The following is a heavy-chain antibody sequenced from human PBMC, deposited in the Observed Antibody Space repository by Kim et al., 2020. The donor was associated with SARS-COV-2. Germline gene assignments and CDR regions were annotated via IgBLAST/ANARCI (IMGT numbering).Heavy chain of an antibody. CDR3: ARILNYYDSSGYLLVFLYYYYGMDV. J-gene: IGHJ6*02. D-gene: IGHD3-22*01. Sequence: SETLSLTCTVSGYSISSGYYWGWIRQPPGKGLEWIGSIYHSGSTYYNPSLKSRVTISVDTSKNQFSLKLSSVTAADTAVYYCARILNYYDSSGYLLVFLYYYYGMDVWGQGTTVTVSS. V-gene: IGHV4-38-2*02. CDR1: GYSISSGYY. CDR2: IYHSGST.